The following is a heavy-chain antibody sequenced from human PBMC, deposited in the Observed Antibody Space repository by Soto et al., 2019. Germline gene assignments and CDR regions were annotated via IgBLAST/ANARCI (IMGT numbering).Heavy chain of an antibody. CDR3: ARGETGTTNWFDP. J-gene: IGHJ5*02. CDR1: GDXVSSNSGA. V-gene: IGHV6-1*01. D-gene: IGHD1-7*01. Sequence: QXLSLTSAISGDXVSSNSGAWNWIRQSPSRGLEWLGSTYYRSKWYNDYAVSVKSRITINPDTSKNQFSLQLNSVTPEDTAVYYCARGETGTTNWFDPWGQGTLGTVSS. CDR2: TYYRSKWYN.